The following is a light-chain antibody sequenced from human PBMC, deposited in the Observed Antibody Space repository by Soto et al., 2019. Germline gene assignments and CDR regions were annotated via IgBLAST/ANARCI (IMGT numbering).Light chain of an antibody. CDR2: AAS. CDR3: HQTHSLPQT. Sequence: DIQMTQSPSSLSASVGDRVTITCRASQSISNYLNWYQQKPGKAPKLLIYAASSLQSGVPSGFSGSGSGTEFTLTISSLQPDDFATYFCHQTHSLPQTFGHGTKVDIK. V-gene: IGKV1-39*01. CDR1: QSISNY. J-gene: IGKJ1*01.